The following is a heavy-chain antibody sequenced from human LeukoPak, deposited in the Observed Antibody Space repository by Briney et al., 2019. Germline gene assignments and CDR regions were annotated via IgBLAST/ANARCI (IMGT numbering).Heavy chain of an antibody. CDR2: IYTSGST. CDR1: GGSINSYY. V-gene: IGHV4-4*07. J-gene: IGHJ4*02. D-gene: IGHD4-17*01. CDR3: AASVTPEYYFDY. Sequence: SETLSLTCTVSGGSINSYYCSWIRQPAGKGLEWIGRIYTSGSTNYNPSLKSRVTMSVDTSKNQFSLKLSSVTAADTAVYYCAASVTPEYYFDYWGQGTLVTVSS.